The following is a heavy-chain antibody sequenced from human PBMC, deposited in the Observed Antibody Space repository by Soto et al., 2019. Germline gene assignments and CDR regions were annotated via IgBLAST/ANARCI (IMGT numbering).Heavy chain of an antibody. CDR1: GFMFEDFA. CDR2: INWNGVNK. Sequence: GGSLRLSCTVSGFMFEDFAMHWVRQAPGQGLEWVSGINWNGVNKGYAESVLGRFTISRDNAKKSLYLDMNYLRPEDTALYFCAKDVDRLGELWGYFQSCEQGTMGT. CDR3: AKDVDRLGELWGYFQS. J-gene: IGHJ1*01. V-gene: IGHV3-9*01. D-gene: IGHD3-16*01.